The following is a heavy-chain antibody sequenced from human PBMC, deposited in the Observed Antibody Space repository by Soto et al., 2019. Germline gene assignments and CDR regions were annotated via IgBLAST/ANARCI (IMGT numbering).Heavy chain of an antibody. CDR1: GFTFSDYY. J-gene: IGHJ4*02. V-gene: IGHV3-11*06. D-gene: IGHD1-26*01. CDR3: ARSGGSYYDYSDY. CDR2: ISSSSSYT. Sequence: PGGSLRLSCAASGFTFSDYYMSWIRQAPGKGLEWVSYISSSSSYTNYADSVKDRFTISRDNAKNSLYLQMNSLRAEDTAVYYCARSGGSYYDYSDYWGQGTRVTVSS.